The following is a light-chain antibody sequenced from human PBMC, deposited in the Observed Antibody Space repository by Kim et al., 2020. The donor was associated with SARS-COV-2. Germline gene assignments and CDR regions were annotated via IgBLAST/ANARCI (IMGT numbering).Light chain of an antibody. CDR2: KAS. Sequence: DIQMTQSPSTLSASVGDRVTITCRASQNINTWLAWYQQKPGKAPKLLVYKASYLESGVPSRFSGSGSGTEFTLIISSLQPDDFATYYCQQYEIYSTFCQGTKVDIK. J-gene: IGKJ1*01. CDR3: QQYEIYST. V-gene: IGKV1-5*03. CDR1: QNINTW.